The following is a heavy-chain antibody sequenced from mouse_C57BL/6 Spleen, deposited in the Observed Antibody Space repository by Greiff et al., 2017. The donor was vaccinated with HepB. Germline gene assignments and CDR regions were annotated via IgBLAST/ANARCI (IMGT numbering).Heavy chain of an antibody. V-gene: IGHV1-52*01. CDR1: GYTFTSYW. CDR3: ARSGYGSSYGY. Sequence: QVQLQQPGAELVRPGSSVKLSCKASGYTFTSYWMHWVKQRPIQGLEWIGNIYPSDSETHYNQKFKDKATLTVDKSSSTAYMQSSSLTSEDSAVYYYARSGYGSSYGYWGQGTTLTVSS. D-gene: IGHD1-1*01. J-gene: IGHJ2*01. CDR2: IYPSDSET.